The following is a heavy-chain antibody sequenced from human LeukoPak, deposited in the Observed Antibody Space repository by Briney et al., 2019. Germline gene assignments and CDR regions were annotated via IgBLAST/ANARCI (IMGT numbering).Heavy chain of an antibody. CDR3: ARHGKGYYDSSGDYWFDP. J-gene: IGHJ5*02. V-gene: IGHV4-59*08. CDR1: GGSISSYY. CDR2: IYYSGST. D-gene: IGHD3-22*01. Sequence: SETLSLTCTVSGGSISSYYWSWIRQPPGKGLEWIGYIYYSGSTNYNPSLKSRVTISVDTSKNQFSLKLSSVTAADTVVYYCARHGKGYYDSSGDYWFDPWGQGTLVTVSS.